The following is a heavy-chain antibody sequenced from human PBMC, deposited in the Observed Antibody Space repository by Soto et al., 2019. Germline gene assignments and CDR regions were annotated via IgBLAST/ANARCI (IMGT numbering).Heavy chain of an antibody. J-gene: IGHJ4*02. CDR1: GFTFSSYG. CDR3: AKERPSGTIFFPDQPY. CDR2: ISYDGSNK. Sequence: HPGGSLRLSCAASGFTFSSYGMHWVRQAPGKGLEWVAVISYDGSNKYYADSVKGRFTISRDNSKNALYLQMNSLRAEDTAVYYCAKERPSGTIFFPDQPYWGQGTLVTVSS. V-gene: IGHV3-30*18. D-gene: IGHD3-9*01.